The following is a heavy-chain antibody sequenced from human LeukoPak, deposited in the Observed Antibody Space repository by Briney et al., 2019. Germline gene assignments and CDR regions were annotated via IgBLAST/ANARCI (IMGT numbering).Heavy chain of an antibody. J-gene: IGHJ4*02. CDR1: GYTFNAFF. D-gene: IGHD3-10*01. CDR3: ARAYANYGDY. CDR2: INPHSGDT. Sequence: ASVKVSCKASGYTFNAFFIHWVRQAPGQGLEWLGWINPHSGDTTYAQNFQGRVTITRDTSISTIYMEVTSLISDDTAIYYCARAYANYGDYWGQGTLVTVSS. V-gene: IGHV1-2*02.